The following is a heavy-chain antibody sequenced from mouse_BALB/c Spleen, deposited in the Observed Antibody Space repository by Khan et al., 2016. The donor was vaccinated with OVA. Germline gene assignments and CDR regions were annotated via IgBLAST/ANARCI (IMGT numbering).Heavy chain of an antibody. V-gene: IGHV9-3-1*01. Sequence: QIQLVQSGPELKKPGETVKISCKASGHTFSNFGMNWVKQAPGKGLKWMGWINTYTGEPTYADDFNGRFAFSLEVSASTAYLQINNLTNEDTATYCGARSPDFSYAMDNWGQGTSVTVSS. CDR1: GHTFSNFG. CDR2: INTYTGEP. J-gene: IGHJ4*01. CDR3: ARSPDFSYAMDN.